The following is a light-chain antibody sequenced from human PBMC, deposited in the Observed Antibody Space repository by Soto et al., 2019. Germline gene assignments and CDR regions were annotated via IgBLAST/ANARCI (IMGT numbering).Light chain of an antibody. Sequence: AVQMTQSPSSLSAYVGDRVTITCRARQGIRKELGWYQPKRGKAPELLIYAASSLQSGVPSRFSGSGYGTDFSLTISSLQPEDLATYYCLQYSSWPLTFGGGTKVEIK. J-gene: IGKJ4*01. V-gene: IGKV1-6*01. CDR2: AAS. CDR1: QGIRKE. CDR3: LQYSSWPLT.